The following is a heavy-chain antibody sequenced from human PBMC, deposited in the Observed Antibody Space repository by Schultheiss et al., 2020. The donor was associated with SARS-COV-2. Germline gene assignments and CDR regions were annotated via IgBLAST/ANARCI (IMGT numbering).Heavy chain of an antibody. J-gene: IGHJ4*02. D-gene: IGHD6-19*01. Sequence: SETLSLTCAVSGGSISSGGYSWSWIRQHPGKGLEWIGYIYYSGSTYYNPSLKCRVTISVDTSKNQFSLKLSSVTAADTAVYYCARGIAVAGQLDYWGQGTLVTVSS. CDR1: GGSISSGGYS. V-gene: IGHV4-31*11. CDR3: ARGIAVAGQLDY. CDR2: IYYSGST.